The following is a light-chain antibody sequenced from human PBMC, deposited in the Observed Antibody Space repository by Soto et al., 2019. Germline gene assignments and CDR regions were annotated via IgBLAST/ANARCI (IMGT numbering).Light chain of an antibody. CDR2: DAS. V-gene: IGKV3-11*01. CDR3: QQRSNWPLT. CDR1: QSVSTY. Sequence: DIVLTQSPATLSLSPGERATLSCRASQSVSTYLAWYQQNPGQAPRLLIYDASNRATGIPARFSGSGSGTDFTLTISSLEPEDFAVYYCQQRSNWPLTFGGGTRVEI. J-gene: IGKJ4*01.